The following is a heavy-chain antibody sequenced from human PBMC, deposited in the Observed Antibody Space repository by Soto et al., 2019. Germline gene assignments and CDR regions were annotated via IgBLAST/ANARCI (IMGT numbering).Heavy chain of an antibody. CDR3: AAFSPYYYDSSGYPGAFDI. CDR1: GFSFTSSA. CDR2: IVVGSGNT. V-gene: IGHV1-58*02. D-gene: IGHD3-22*01. Sequence: SGKASCKASGFSFTSSAMLWGRQARGQRPEWIGWIVVGSGNTNYAQKFQERVTITRDMSTSTAYMELSSLRSEDTAVYYCAAFSPYYYDSSGYPGAFDIWGQGTMVTVSS. J-gene: IGHJ3*02.